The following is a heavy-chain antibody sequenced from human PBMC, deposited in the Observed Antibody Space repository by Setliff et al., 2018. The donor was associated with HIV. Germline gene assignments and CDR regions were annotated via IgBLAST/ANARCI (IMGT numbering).Heavy chain of an antibody. CDR1: GGSISSGGYY. Sequence: SETLSLTCTVSGGSISSGGYYWSWIRQPAGKGLEWIGHIYSSENTNYNPSLKSRVTISVDTSKNQFSLKLSSVTAADTAVYYCARHMLYDSSGYTHAYFDYWGQGTLVTVSS. CDR3: ARHMLYDSSGYTHAYFDY. J-gene: IGHJ4*02. D-gene: IGHD3-22*01. V-gene: IGHV4-61*09. CDR2: IYSSENT.